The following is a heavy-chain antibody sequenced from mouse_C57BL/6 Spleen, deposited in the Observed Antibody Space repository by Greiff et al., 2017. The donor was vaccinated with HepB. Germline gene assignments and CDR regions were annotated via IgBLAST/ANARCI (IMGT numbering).Heavy chain of an antibody. CDR3: ARPNLYPY. Sequence: VKLVESGAELARPGASVKLSCKASGYTFTSYGISWVKQRTGQGLEWIGEIYPRSGNTYYNEKFKGKATLTADKSSSTAYMELRSLTSEDSAVYFCARPNLYPYGGQGTLVTVSA. CDR2: IYPRSGNT. D-gene: IGHD2-12*01. CDR1: GYTFTSYG. V-gene: IGHV1-81*01. J-gene: IGHJ3*01.